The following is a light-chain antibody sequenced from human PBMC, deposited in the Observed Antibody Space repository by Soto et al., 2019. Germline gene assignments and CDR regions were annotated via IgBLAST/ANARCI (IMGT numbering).Light chain of an antibody. CDR2: FGS. V-gene: IGKV2-28*01. Sequence: EIVMTQSPLTLPVTPGEPASISCRSSQSLLYNNTYNYLDWYVQKPGQSPQLLIYFGSNRAPGGPDRFSGSGSGTDFTLKINRVEAEEVGTYYCMQALQSLTFGQGTRLEIQ. CDR3: MQALQSLT. CDR1: QSLLYNNTYNY. J-gene: IGKJ5*01.